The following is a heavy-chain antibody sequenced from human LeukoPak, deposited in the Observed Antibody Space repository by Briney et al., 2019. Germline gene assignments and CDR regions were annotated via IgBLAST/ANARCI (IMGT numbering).Heavy chain of an antibody. J-gene: IGHJ6*03. CDR2: INSDGSST. Sequence: PGGSLRLPCAASGFTFSSYWMHWVRQAPGKGLVWVSRINSDGSSTSYADSVKGRFTISRDNAKNTLYLQMNSLRAEDTAVYYCARDSSSYYYYYYMDVWGKGTTVTVSS. V-gene: IGHV3-74*01. CDR1: GFTFSSYW. CDR3: ARDSSSYYYYYYMDV. D-gene: IGHD6-6*01.